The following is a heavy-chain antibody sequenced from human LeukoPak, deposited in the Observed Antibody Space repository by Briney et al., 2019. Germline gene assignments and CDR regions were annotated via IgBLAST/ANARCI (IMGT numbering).Heavy chain of an antibody. CDR1: GDSISSGGYS. CDR3: ARGKSDYFDY. J-gene: IGHJ4*02. Sequence: SQSMSLTCAVSGDSISSGGYSWRWIRQPPGKGLEWIGYIYHSGSTYYNPSLKSRVTISVDRSKNQFSLKLSSVTAADTAVYYCARGKSDYFDYWGQGTLVTVSS. V-gene: IGHV4-30-2*01. CDR2: IYHSGST.